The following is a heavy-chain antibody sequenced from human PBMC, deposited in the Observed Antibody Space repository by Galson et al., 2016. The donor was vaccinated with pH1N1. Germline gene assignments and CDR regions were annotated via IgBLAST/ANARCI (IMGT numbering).Heavy chain of an antibody. CDR2: VIPIFGTA. Sequence: SVKVSCKASGGTFRSYAISRVRQAPGQGLEWMGGVIPIFGTAKYAQKFQDRVTITTDESTSTAYMELSSLRFEDTAVYYCASPRPAETITTIYGMDVWGQGTTVTVSS. J-gene: IGHJ6*02. CDR1: GGTFRSYA. D-gene: IGHD5-12*01. CDR3: ASPRPAETITTIYGMDV. V-gene: IGHV1-69*05.